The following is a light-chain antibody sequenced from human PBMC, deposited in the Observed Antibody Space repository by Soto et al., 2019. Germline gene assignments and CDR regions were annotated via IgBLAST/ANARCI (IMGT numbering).Light chain of an antibody. V-gene: IGLV4-69*01. J-gene: IGLJ2*01. Sequence: QPVLTQSHSASASLGASVKLTCTLSSGHSNYAIAWHQQQPEKGPRYLMKINRDGSHSKGDGIPNRFSGSSSGAERYLTISSSQSEDEADYYCQTWGTGIVIFGGGTKLTVL. CDR3: QTWGTGIVI. CDR1: SGHSNYA. CDR2: INRDGSH.